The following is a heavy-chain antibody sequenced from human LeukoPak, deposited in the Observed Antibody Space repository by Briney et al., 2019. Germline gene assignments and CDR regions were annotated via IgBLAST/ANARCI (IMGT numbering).Heavy chain of an antibody. J-gene: IGHJ6*04. CDR2: IYTSEST. V-gene: IGHV4-61*02. CDR1: GGSISSSNYY. Sequence: SQTLSLTCSVSGGSISSSNYYWSWIRQPAGKGLEWIGRIYTSESTNYNPSLKSRVTISVDTSKNQFSLKLSSVTAADTAVYYCARTEVSGSGYAMDVWGKGTTVTVSS. D-gene: IGHD2-15*01. CDR3: ARTEVSGSGYAMDV.